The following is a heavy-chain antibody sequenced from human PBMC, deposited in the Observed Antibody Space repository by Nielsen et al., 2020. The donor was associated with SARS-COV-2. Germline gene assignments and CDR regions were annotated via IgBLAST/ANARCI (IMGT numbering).Heavy chain of an antibody. V-gene: IGHV3-7*03. CDR2: INQLGSEK. CDR3: ARSVSGSYYWEYYFDY. J-gene: IGHJ4*02. Sequence: GESLKISCAASGFTFSSYGMHWVRQAPGKGLEWVAKINQLGSEKYYVDSVRGRFTISRDNAKNSLYLQMNSLRAEDTAVYYCARSVSGSYYWEYYFDYWGQGTLVTVSS. CDR1: GFTFSSYG. D-gene: IGHD3-10*01.